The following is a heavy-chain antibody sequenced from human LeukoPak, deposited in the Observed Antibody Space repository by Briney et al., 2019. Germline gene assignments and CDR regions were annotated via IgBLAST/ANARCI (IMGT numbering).Heavy chain of an antibody. V-gene: IGHV4-30-4*01. CDR3: ARAPDIVVVPAGDAFDI. D-gene: IGHD2-2*01. Sequence: SETLSLTCTVSGGSISSGDYYWSWIRQPPGKGLEWIGYIYYSGSTYYNPSLKSRVTISVDTSKNQFSLKLSSVTAADTAVYYCARAPDIVVVPAGDAFDIWGQGTMVTVSS. J-gene: IGHJ3*02. CDR1: GGSISSGDYY. CDR2: IYYSGST.